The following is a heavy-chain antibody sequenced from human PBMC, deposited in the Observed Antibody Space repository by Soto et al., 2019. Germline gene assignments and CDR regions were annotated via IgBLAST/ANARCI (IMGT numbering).Heavy chain of an antibody. CDR3: GRDGVGATPLGWFDP. CDR2: INPRSGDT. D-gene: IGHD1-26*01. J-gene: IGHJ5*02. V-gene: IGHV1-2*06. Sequence: ASVKVSCEASGYTFIGYYIHWVRRARGQGLEWMGRINPRSGDTTYAQKFQGRLTMTRDTSISTAYMELSSLRSDDTAVYYCGRDGVGATPLGWFDPWGQGSLVTAPQ. CDR1: GYTFIGYY.